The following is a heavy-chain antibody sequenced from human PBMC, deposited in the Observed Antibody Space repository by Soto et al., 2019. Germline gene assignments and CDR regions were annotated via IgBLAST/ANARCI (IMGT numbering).Heavy chain of an antibody. CDR3: ARGTYYGSEDYYYGMDV. V-gene: IGHV4-4*07. CDR2: IYTSGST. D-gene: IGHD3-10*01. Sequence: QVQLQESGPGLVKPSETLSLTCTVSGGSISSYYWSWIRQPAGKGLEWIGRIYTSGSTNYNPSLKSRVTMSVDTSKNPFSLKLSSVTAADTAVYYCARGTYYGSEDYYYGMDVWGQGTTVTVSS. CDR1: GGSISSYY. J-gene: IGHJ6*02.